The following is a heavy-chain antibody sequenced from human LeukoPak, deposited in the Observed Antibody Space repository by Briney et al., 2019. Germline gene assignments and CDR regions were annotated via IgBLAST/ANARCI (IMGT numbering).Heavy chain of an antibody. V-gene: IGHV3-30*18. CDR3: AKDYGYYSSYYYGMDV. CDR1: GFTFSSSG. Sequence: GRSLRLSCAASGFTFSSSGMHWVRQAPGKGLEWVAVVSYDGRNKCYADSVKGRFTISRDNSKNTLYMQMNSLRAEDTAVYYCAKDYGYYSSYYYGMDVWGQGTTVTVSS. D-gene: IGHD4-11*01. J-gene: IGHJ6*02. CDR2: VSYDGRNK.